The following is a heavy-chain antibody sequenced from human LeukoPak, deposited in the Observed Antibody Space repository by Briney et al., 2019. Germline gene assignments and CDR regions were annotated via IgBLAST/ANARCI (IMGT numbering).Heavy chain of an antibody. CDR1: GFTFSSYG. V-gene: IGHV3-30*02. Sequence: PGGSLRLSCAASGFTFSSYGMHWVRQAPGKGLEWVAFIRYDGSNKYYADSVKGRFTISRDNSKNTLYLQMNSLRAEDTAVYYCAKDVTTDSAEYFQHWGQGTLVTVSS. D-gene: IGHD4-17*01. CDR2: IRYDGSNK. CDR3: AKDVTTDSAEYFQH. J-gene: IGHJ1*01.